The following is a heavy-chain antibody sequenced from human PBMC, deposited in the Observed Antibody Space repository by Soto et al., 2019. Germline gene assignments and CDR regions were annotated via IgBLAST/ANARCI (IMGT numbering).Heavy chain of an antibody. V-gene: IGHV3-23*01. D-gene: IGHD3-22*01. J-gene: IGHJ4*02. Sequence: GGSLRLSCAASGFTFSSYAVSWVRQAPGKGPEGISSISGSGSTIYYADSVKGRFTISRDNSKNTLYLQMSSLRAEDTAVYYCAKVFYYYDSSGYYYFDYWGQGTLVTVSS. CDR3: AKVFYYYDSSGYYYFDY. CDR1: GFTFSSYA. CDR2: ISGSGSTI.